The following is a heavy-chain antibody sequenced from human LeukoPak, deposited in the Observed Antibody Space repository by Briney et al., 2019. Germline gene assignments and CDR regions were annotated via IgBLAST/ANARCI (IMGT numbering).Heavy chain of an antibody. CDR2: INPSGGST. D-gene: IGHD6-13*01. CDR1: GYTFTSYY. CDR3: ARGKAKQQLGRWFDP. Sequence: ASVNVSCKASGYTFTSYYMHWVRQAPGQGLEWMGIINPSGGSTSYAQKFQGRVTMTRDTSTSTVYMELSSLRSEDTAVYYCARGKAKQQLGRWFDPWGQGTLVTVSS. J-gene: IGHJ5*02. V-gene: IGHV1-46*01.